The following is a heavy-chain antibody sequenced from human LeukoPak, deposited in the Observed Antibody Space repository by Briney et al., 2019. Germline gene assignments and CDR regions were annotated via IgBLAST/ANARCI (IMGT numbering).Heavy chain of an antibody. J-gene: IGHJ6*02. D-gene: IGHD3-3*01. CDR2: IKQDGSEK. CDR3: ARYDFWSGYYYYYYYSMDV. Sequence: PGGSLRLSCAASGFTFSSYWMSWVRQAPGKGLEWVANIKQDGSEKYYVDSVKGRFTISRDNAKNSLNLQMNSLRAEDTAVYYCARYDFWSGYYYYYYYSMDVWGQGTTVTVSS. CDR1: GFTFSSYW. V-gene: IGHV3-7*01.